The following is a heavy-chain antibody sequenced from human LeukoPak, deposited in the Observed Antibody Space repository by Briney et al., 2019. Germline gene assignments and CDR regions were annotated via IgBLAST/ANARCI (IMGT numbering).Heavy chain of an antibody. CDR1: GFTFSSYG. Sequence: GGSLRLSCAASGFTFSSYGMHWVRQAPGKGLEWVAFIRYDGSNKYYADSVKGRFTISRDNSKNTLYLQMNSLRAEDTAVYYCARDGSSEYCSGGSCLPILYAFDIWGQGTMVTVSS. CDR2: IRYDGSNK. CDR3: ARDGSSEYCSGGSCLPILYAFDI. J-gene: IGHJ3*02. V-gene: IGHV3-30*02. D-gene: IGHD2-15*01.